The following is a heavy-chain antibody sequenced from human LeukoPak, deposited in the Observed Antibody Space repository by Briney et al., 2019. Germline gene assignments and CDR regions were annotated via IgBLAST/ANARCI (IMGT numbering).Heavy chain of an antibody. CDR3: ARGLFVGRGY. Sequence: HPGGSLRLSCAASEFSVGSNYMTWVRPAPGKGLEWVSLIYSGGSTYYADSVKGRFTISRDNSKNTLYLQMNSLRAEDTAVYYCARGLFVGRGYWGQGTLVTVSS. CDR2: IYSGGST. J-gene: IGHJ4*02. D-gene: IGHD3-16*01. CDR1: EFSVGSNY. V-gene: IGHV3-53*01.